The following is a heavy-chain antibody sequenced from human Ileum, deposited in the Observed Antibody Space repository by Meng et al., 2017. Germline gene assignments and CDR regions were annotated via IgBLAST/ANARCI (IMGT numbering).Heavy chain of an antibody. D-gene: IGHD2-2*01. V-gene: IGHV4-4*02. CDR1: GGSISSSNW. Sequence: QVQLQESAPGVAQPAGTLSLPCAVSGGSISSSNWWTWVRQAPGKGLEWIGEIYHSGSPNYNPSLKSRVTISVDKSQNQFSLKLNSVTAADTAVYYCARVVGGPASMSGWFDPWGQGTLVTVSS. CDR3: ARVVGGPASMSGWFDP. J-gene: IGHJ5*01. CDR2: IYHSGSP.